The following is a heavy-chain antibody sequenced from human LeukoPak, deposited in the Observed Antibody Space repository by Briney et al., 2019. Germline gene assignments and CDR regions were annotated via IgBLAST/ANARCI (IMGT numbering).Heavy chain of an antibody. CDR2: ISAYNGNT. CDR3: AREHYYGSGSYLWSDY. J-gene: IGHJ4*02. V-gene: IGHV1-18*01. D-gene: IGHD3-10*01. CDR1: GYTFTSYG. Sequence: ASVKVPCKASGYTFTSYGISWVRQAPGQGLEWMGWISAYNGNTNYAQKLQGRVTMTTDTSTSTAYMELRSLRSDDTAVYYCAREHYYGSGSYLWSDYWGQGTLVTVSS.